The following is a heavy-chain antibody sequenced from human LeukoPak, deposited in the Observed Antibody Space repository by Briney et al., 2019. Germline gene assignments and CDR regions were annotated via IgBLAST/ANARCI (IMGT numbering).Heavy chain of an antibody. CDR3: ARYDFNKFFDY. CDR2: IYYTGST. V-gene: IGHV4-59*01. J-gene: IGHJ4*02. D-gene: IGHD3-3*01. Sequence: SETLSLTCSDSGGSISGYYWNWIRLPPGKGLEWIGYIYYTGSTNYNPSLQSRVTISGDTSKKQFSLKLTSLTAADTAVYYCARYDFNKFFDYWGQGTLVTVSS. CDR1: GGSISGYY.